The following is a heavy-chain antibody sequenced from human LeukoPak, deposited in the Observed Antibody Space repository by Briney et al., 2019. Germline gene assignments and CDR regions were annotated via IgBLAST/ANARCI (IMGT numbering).Heavy chain of an antibody. V-gene: IGHV1-46*01. CDR2: INPSGGNT. Sequence: ASVKVSCKASGYTFTNYYMYWVRQAPGQGLEWMGIINPSGGNTSYAEKFQGRVTMTRDTSTSTVYMELRSLRSEDTAVYYCARGYYYGRSGDYPGGDYWGQGTLVTVSS. CDR1: GYTFTNYY. D-gene: IGHD3-22*01. CDR3: ARGYYYGRSGDYPGGDY. J-gene: IGHJ4*02.